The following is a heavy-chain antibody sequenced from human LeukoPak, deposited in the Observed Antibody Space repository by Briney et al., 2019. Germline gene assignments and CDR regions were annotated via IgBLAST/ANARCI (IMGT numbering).Heavy chain of an antibody. CDR1: GFTFSSYA. CDR3: ARGSVWLQLRRYFDY. J-gene: IGHJ4*02. Sequence: PGGSLRLSCAASGFTFSSYAMSWVRQAPGKGLEWVSAISGSGGSTYYADSVKGRFTISRDNSKNTLYLQMNSLRAEDTAVYYCARGSVWLQLRRYFDYWGQGTLVTVSS. CDR2: ISGSGGST. D-gene: IGHD5-24*01. V-gene: IGHV3-23*01.